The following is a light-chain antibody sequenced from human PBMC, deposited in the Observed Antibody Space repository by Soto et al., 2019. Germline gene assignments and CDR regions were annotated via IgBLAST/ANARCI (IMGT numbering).Light chain of an antibody. CDR2: NVY. Sequence: QSVRTQPAYVSGSPGQSITISCTGTSSDVGAYNFVSWHQQHPGKAPKLMIYNVYDRPSGISYRFSGSKSGNTASLTISGLQGEDEADYYCSAYTVSRTYVFGTGTKVTVL. CDR1: SSDVGAYNF. J-gene: IGLJ1*01. V-gene: IGLV2-14*03. CDR3: SAYTVSRTYV.